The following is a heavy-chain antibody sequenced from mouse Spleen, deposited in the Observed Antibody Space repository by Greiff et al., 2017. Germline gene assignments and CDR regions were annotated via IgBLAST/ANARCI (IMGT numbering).Heavy chain of an antibody. J-gene: IGHJ3*01. CDR2: INPTTGGT. D-gene: IGHD1-1*01. CDR3: ARGYYGSSFAY. V-gene: IGHV1-42*01. CDR1: GFSFTDYY. Sequence: EVQLQQSGPELVKPGASVKISCKASGFSFTDYYMNWVKQSPEKSLERIGEINPTTGGTIYNQNFKAKATLTVDTSSSTAYMQLKSLTSEDSAVYYCARGYYGSSFAYWGQGTLVTVSA.